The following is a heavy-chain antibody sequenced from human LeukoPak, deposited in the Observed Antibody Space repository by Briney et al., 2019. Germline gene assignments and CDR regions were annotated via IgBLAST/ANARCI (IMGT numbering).Heavy chain of an antibody. J-gene: IGHJ3*02. CDR3: AKALPYGSGSYQGAFDI. V-gene: IGHV3-9*01. CDR2: ISWNSGSI. Sequence: GGSLRLSCAASGFTFDDYAMHWVRQAPGKGLEWVSGISWNSGSIGYAESVKGRFTISRDNAKNSLYLQMNSLRAEDTALYYCAKALPYGSGSYQGAFDIWGQGTMVTVSS. D-gene: IGHD3-10*01. CDR1: GFTFDDYA.